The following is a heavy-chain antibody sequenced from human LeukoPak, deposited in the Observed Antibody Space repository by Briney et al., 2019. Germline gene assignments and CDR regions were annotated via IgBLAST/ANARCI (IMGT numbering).Heavy chain of an antibody. D-gene: IGHD2-2*01. CDR1: GGTFISYA. J-gene: IGHJ4*02. Sequence: SVKDSCKASGGTFISYAISWVRQAPGQGLEWMGGIIPIFGTANYAQKFQGRVTITADESTSTAYMELSSLRSEDTAVYYCALEYGIVVVPAAASFGWGQGTLVTVSS. CDR2: IIPIFGTA. CDR3: ALEYGIVVVPAAASFG. V-gene: IGHV1-69*13.